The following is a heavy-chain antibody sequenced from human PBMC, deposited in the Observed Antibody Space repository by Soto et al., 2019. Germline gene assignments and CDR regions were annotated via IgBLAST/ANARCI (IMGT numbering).Heavy chain of an antibody. CDR2: IYWDDDK. Sequence: QITLKESGPTLVKPTQTLTLTCTFSGFSLSTSGVGVGWIRQPPGKALEWLALIYWDDDKRYSPSLKSRLTITKDTSKNQVVLTMTNMDPVDTATYYCAHRREYYDSSGYLCWFDPWGQGTLVTVSS. CDR3: AHRREYYDSSGYLCWFDP. J-gene: IGHJ5*02. D-gene: IGHD3-22*01. CDR1: GFSLSTSGVG. V-gene: IGHV2-5*02.